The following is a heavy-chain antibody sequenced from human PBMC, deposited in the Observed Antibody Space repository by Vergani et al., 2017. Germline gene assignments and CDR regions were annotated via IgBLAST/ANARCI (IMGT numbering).Heavy chain of an antibody. V-gene: IGHV3-48*03. Sequence: VQLVESGGGLVQPGGSLRLSCAASGFPFSSYEMNWVRQAPGKGLEWVAYISSSGSTINSAVSVKGRFTISINNAKNSMSLQRHSLRAEDTAGYYCAGGPWGGIAVAGTSPYYYYGMDVWGQGTTVTVSS. CDR3: AGGPWGGIAVAGTSPYYYYGMDV. J-gene: IGHJ6*02. CDR2: ISSSGSTI. D-gene: IGHD6-19*01. CDR1: GFPFSSYE.